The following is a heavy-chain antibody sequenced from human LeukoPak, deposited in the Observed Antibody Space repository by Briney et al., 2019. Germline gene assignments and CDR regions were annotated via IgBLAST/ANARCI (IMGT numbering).Heavy chain of an antibody. Sequence: PSETLSLTCTVSGGSISSSSYYWGWIRQPPGKGLEWLGSIYYSGTTYYNASLKSRVTISVDTSKNQFSLKLSSVTAADTAVYYCARLRDYYYSYMDVWGKGTTVTISS. V-gene: IGHV4-39*01. J-gene: IGHJ6*03. CDR3: ARLRDYYYSYMDV. CDR2: IYYSGTT. CDR1: GGSISSSSYY.